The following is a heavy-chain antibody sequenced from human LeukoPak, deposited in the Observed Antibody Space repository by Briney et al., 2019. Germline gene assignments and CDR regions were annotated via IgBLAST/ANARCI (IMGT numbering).Heavy chain of an antibody. CDR3: ARPTHISSWYGVDKTYYFDY. D-gene: IGHD6-13*01. CDR2: NNHSGST. V-gene: IGHV4-34*01. Sequence: SETLSLTCAVYGGSFSGYYWSWIRQPPGKGLEWIGENNHSGSTNYNPSLKSRVTISVDTSKNQFSLKLSSVTAADTAVYYCARPTHISSWYGVDKTYYFDYWGQGTLVTVSS. CDR1: GGSFSGYY. J-gene: IGHJ4*02.